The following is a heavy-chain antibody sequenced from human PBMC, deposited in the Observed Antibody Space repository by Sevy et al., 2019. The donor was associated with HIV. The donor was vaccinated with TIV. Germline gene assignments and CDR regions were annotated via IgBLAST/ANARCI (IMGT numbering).Heavy chain of an antibody. J-gene: IGHJ6*03. CDR1: GGTFSSYA. Sequence: ASVKVSCKASGGTFSSYAISWVRQAPGQGLEWMGGIIPIFGTANYAQKFQGRVTITADKSTSTAYMELSSLRSEDTAVYYCASVGDYYYYMDVWGKGTTVTVSS. V-gene: IGHV1-69*06. CDR2: IIPIFGTA. CDR3: ASVGDYYYYMDV. D-gene: IGHD2-15*01.